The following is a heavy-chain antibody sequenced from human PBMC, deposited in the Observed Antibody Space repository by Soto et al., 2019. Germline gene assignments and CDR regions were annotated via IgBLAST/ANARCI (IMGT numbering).Heavy chain of an antibody. Sequence: QVKLVDSGGGVVQPGRSLRLSCRTSGFTFSSYGMHWVRQAPGKGPEWVAFISNDGSKTDYADSVKGRFTVSRDNPKNTLFLQMNSLRSEDTAVYYWPKPRSSLQGPPFYPWGHGTLVTVSS. J-gene: IGHJ5*02. D-gene: IGHD3-16*01. CDR3: PKPRSSLQGPPFYP. CDR2: ISNDGSKT. CDR1: GFTFSSYG. V-gene: IGHV3-30*18.